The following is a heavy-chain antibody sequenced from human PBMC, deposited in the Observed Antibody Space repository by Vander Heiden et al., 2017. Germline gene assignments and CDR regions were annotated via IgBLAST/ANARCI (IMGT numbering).Heavy chain of an antibody. Sequence: EVQLVESGGGLVQPGGSLRLPCAASGFTLSSYWMAWVRQAPGKGLEWVANIKQDGSEKYYVDSVKGRFTISRDNAKNSLYLQMNSLRAEDTAVYYCAREARPAAIFWGQGTLVTVSS. D-gene: IGHD2-2*02. J-gene: IGHJ4*02. CDR3: AREARPAAIF. V-gene: IGHV3-7*01. CDR2: IKQDGSEK. CDR1: GFTLSSYW.